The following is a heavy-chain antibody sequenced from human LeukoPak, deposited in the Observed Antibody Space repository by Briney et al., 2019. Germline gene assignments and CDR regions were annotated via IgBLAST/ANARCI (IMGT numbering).Heavy chain of an antibody. Sequence: GGSLRLSCAASGFTFSSYWMHWVRQAPGKGLVWVSRINTDGSSTSYADSVKGRFTISRDNAKNSVYLQMSSLRAEDTAVYYCAREVWGPEYWGQGTLVTVSS. CDR2: INTDGSST. V-gene: IGHV3-74*01. J-gene: IGHJ4*02. CDR1: GFTFSSYW. D-gene: IGHD1-14*01. CDR3: AREVWGPEY.